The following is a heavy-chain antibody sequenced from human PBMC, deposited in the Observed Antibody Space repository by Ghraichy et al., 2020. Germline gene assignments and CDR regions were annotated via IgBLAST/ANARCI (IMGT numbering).Heavy chain of an antibody. CDR1: GYTFTSYD. D-gene: IGHD2-15*01. V-gene: IGHV1-8*01. J-gene: IGHJ5*02. Sequence: ASVKVSCKASGYTFTSYDINWVRQATGQGLEWMGWMNPNSGNTGYAQKFQGRVTMTRNTSISTAYMELSSLRSEDTAVYYCARGRKYCSGGSCYNWFDPWGQGTLVTVSS. CDR2: MNPNSGNT. CDR3: ARGRKYCSGGSCYNWFDP.